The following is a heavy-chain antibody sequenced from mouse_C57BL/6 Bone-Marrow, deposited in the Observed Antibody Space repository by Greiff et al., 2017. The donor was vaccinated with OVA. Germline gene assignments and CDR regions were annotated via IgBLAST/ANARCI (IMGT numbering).Heavy chain of an antibody. Sequence: VNLVESGPGLVAPSQSLSITCTISGFSLTNYGVHWVRQPPGKGLEWLVVIWSDGSTTYNSPLKSRLTISKDNSKSQVFLKMNSLQTDDTAMYFCARQPYYHYNIMDYWGQGTSVTVSS. CDR2: IWSDGST. J-gene: IGHJ4*01. D-gene: IGHD2-10*01. V-gene: IGHV2-6-1*01. CDR3: ARQPYYHYNIMDY. CDR1: GFSLTNYG.